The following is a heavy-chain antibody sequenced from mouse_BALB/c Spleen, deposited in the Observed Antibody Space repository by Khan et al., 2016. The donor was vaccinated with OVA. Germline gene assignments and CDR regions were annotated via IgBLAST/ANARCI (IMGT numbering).Heavy chain of an antibody. CDR1: GFTFSSYS. J-gene: IGHJ3*01. CDR2: ISSGGDYT. CDR3: ASHLTGSFAY. V-gene: IGHV5-6*01. D-gene: IGHD4-1*01. Sequence: EVELVESGGDLVKPGGSLKLSCAASGFTFSSYSMSWVRQTPDKRLEWVATISSGGDYTYYPDSVQGRFTISRDNAKNTLYLQMGSLRSEDTAMYYCASHLTGSFAYWGQGTLVTVSA.